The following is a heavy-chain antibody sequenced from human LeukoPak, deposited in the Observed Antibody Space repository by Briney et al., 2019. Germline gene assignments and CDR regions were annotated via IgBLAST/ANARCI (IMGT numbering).Heavy chain of an antibody. J-gene: IGHJ4*02. V-gene: IGHV4-59*05. Sequence: PGGSLRLSCAASGFTFSNYWMSWIRQPPGKGLEWIGSIYYSGSTYYNPSLKSRVTISVDTSKNQFSLKLSSVTAADTAVYYCVGLIGSLMGGFDYWGQGTLVTVSS. CDR2: IYYSGST. CDR3: VGLIGSLMGGFDY. D-gene: IGHD3-16*01. CDR1: GFTFSNYW.